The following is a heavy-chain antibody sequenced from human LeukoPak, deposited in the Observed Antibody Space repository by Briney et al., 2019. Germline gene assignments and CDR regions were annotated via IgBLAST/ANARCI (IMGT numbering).Heavy chain of an antibody. CDR1: GFTFNNYA. D-gene: IGHD3-10*01. J-gene: IGHJ4*02. V-gene: IGHV3-23*01. Sequence: PGGSLRLSCAASGFTFNNYAMTWVRQAPGKGLEWVSGISGGGEGTLYADSVTGRFTISRDNSKNTLYLQTSSLRAEDTAVYYCAKDARLWFGELLNFFDYWGQGTLVTVSS. CDR3: AKDARLWFGELLNFFDY. CDR2: ISGGGEGT.